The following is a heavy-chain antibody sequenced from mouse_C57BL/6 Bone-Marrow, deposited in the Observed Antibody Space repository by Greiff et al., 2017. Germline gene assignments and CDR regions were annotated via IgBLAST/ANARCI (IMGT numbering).Heavy chain of an antibody. Sequence: EVKLMESGGDLVKPGGSLQLSCAASGFTFSSSGMSWVRPTPDTRLEWVATITTGGHYTHYPHSLTGRFTISRDKAKNTLYLQMSSLKSEDTAVYYCARRDGYPFAYWGQGTLGTVSA. CDR1: GFTFSSSG. V-gene: IGHV5-6*02. CDR3: ARRDGYPFAY. CDR2: ITTGGHYT. J-gene: IGHJ3*01. D-gene: IGHD2-3*01.